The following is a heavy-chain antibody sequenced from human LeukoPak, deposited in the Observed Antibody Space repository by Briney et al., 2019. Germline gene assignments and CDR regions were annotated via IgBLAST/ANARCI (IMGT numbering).Heavy chain of an antibody. CDR2: IYHSGST. Sequence: SETLSLTCAVSGGSISSGGYSWSWIRQPPGKGLEWIGYIYHSGSTYYNPSLKSRVTISVDRSKNQFSLKLSSVTAADTAVYYCARDRDFWSGYRLVRGYYGMDVWGQGTTVTVSS. V-gene: IGHV4-30-2*01. J-gene: IGHJ6*02. CDR3: ARDRDFWSGYRLVRGYYGMDV. D-gene: IGHD3-3*01. CDR1: GGSISSGGYS.